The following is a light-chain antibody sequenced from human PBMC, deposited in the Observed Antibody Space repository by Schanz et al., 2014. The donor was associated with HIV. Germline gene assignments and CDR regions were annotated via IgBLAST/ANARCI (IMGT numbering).Light chain of an antibody. CDR2: GAS. V-gene: IGKV3-20*01. Sequence: EIVLTQSPGTLSLSPGERATLSCRASQSISSSYLAWYQQKPGQAPRLLIYGASSRATGIPDRFSGSGSGTDFTLTISRLEPEDFAVYYCQQYVTSTRITFGGGTKVEIK. CDR1: QSISSSY. J-gene: IGKJ4*01. CDR3: QQYVTSTRIT.